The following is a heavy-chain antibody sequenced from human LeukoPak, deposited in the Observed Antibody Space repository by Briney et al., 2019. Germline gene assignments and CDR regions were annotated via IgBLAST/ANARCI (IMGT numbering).Heavy chain of an antibody. CDR2: INSDGSEG. Sequence: GGSLRLSCAVSGFTFSGFWMSGSRQAPGKGLEWVASINSDGSEGYYADVVKGRFTISRDNAKNSLYLQINSLRAEDTAVYYCARAPYSWNDVGLDYWGQGTLVTVSS. CDR3: ARAPYSWNDVGLDY. D-gene: IGHD1-1*01. J-gene: IGHJ4*02. CDR1: GFTFSGFW. V-gene: IGHV3-7*03.